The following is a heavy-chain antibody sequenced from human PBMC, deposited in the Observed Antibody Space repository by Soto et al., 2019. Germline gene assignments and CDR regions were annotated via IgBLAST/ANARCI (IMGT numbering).Heavy chain of an antibody. CDR1: GFTFSSYW. CDR2: INSDGSRT. V-gene: IGHV3-74*01. D-gene: IGHD5-18*01. J-gene: IGHJ3*02. CDR3: AKDRGYSYGYDAFDI. Sequence: PGGSLRLSCAASGFTFSSYWMHWVRQAPGKGLVWVSRINSDGSRTTYADSVKGRFTISRDNSKNTLYLQMNSLRAEDTAVYYCAKDRGYSYGYDAFDIWGQGTTVTVSS.